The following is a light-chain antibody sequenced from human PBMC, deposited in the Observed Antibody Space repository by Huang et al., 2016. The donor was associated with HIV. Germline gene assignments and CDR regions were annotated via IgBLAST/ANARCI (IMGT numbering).Light chain of an antibody. CDR2: AAS. Sequence: DIQMTQSPSSLSASVGDRVTITCRASQSISTYLTWYQQRPGKAPRLLIYAASSLQSGVPSRFRGGVSGTGFSLTISSLQIEDFATYFCQQTYSPPWTFGQGTKVEIK. CDR3: QQTYSPPWT. J-gene: IGKJ1*01. V-gene: IGKV1-39*01. CDR1: QSISTY.